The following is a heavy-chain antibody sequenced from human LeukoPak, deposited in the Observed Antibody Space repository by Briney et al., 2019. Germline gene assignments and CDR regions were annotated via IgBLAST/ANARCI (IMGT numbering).Heavy chain of an antibody. Sequence: PGGSLRLSCEGSELTFSGYAMKWVRQAPGKGLQWVSVIGSDSTHIHYADSVRGRFTISRDNSRKTLYLQMNSLRVDDTAVYYCATYEQTTVTTEFWGQGTLVSVSS. CDR3: ATYEQTTVTTEF. D-gene: IGHD4-17*01. V-gene: IGHV3-23*01. J-gene: IGHJ4*02. CDR2: IGSDSTHI. CDR1: ELTFSGYA.